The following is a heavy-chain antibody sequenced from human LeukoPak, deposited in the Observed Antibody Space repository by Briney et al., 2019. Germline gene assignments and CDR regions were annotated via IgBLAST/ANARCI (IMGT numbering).Heavy chain of an antibody. CDR3: AAPGWRDLFDY. CDR2: IYYSGNT. Sequence: SETLFLTCTVSGGSISSSSYYWGWIRQPPGKGLEWIGSIYYSGNTYYNPSLKSRVTISVDTSKNQFSLKLSSVTAADTAVYYCAAPGWRDLFDYWGQGTLVTVSS. J-gene: IGHJ4*02. D-gene: IGHD6-19*01. CDR1: GGSISSSSYY. V-gene: IGHV4-39*01.